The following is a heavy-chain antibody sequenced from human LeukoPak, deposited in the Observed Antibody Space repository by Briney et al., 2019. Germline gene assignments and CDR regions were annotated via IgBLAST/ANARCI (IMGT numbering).Heavy chain of an antibody. D-gene: IGHD4-17*01. V-gene: IGHV4-4*02. CDR2: IYHSGST. Sequence: SETLSLTCAVSGGSISSSNWWSWVRQPPGKGLEWIGEIYHSGSTNYNPSLKSRVTISVDKSKNQFSLKLSSVTAADTAVYYCAGTDYGDYEAYFDYWGQGTLVTVSS. CDR1: GGSISSSNW. CDR3: AGTDYGDYEAYFDY. J-gene: IGHJ4*02.